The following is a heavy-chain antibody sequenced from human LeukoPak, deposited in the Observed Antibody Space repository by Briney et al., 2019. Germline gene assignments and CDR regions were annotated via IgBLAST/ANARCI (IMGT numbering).Heavy chain of an antibody. Sequence: GGSLRLSCAASGFTFSNYAMSWVRQAPGKGLEWVSGVSGSGGSTNYADSVKGRFTISRDNSKNTLYLQMNSLRAEDTAVYYCAKIDTMIVVASYSDYWGQGTLVTVSS. J-gene: IGHJ4*02. CDR2: VSGSGGST. D-gene: IGHD3-22*01. V-gene: IGHV3-23*01. CDR1: GFTFSNYA. CDR3: AKIDTMIVVASYSDY.